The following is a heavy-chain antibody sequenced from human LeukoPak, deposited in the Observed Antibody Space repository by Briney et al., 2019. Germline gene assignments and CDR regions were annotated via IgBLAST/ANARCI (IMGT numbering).Heavy chain of an antibody. D-gene: IGHD3-22*01. Sequence: ASVKVSCKASGYTFTSYDINWVRQATGQGLEWMGWMNPNSGNTGYAQKFQGRVTMTRNTSISTAYMELSSLRSEDTAVYYCARALPRSGYYYGGFWFDPWGQGTLVTVSS. CDR2: MNPNSGNT. J-gene: IGHJ5*02. V-gene: IGHV1-8*01. CDR3: ARALPRSGYYYGGFWFDP. CDR1: GYTFTSYD.